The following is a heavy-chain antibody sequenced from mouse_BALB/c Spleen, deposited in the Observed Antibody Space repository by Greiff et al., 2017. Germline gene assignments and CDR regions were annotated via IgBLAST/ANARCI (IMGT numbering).Heavy chain of an antibody. V-gene: IGHV3-6*02. CDR2: ISYDGSN. CDR1: GYSITSGYY. J-gene: IGHJ1*01. D-gene: IGHD2-14*01. CDR3: ARVGTYYRYDEYFDV. Sequence: EVQLQQSGPGLVKPSQSLSLTCSVTGYSITSGYYWNWIRQFPGNKLEWMGYISYDGSNNYNPSLKNRISITRDTSKNQFFLKLNSVTTEDTATYYCARVGTYYRYDEYFDVWGAGTTVTVSS.